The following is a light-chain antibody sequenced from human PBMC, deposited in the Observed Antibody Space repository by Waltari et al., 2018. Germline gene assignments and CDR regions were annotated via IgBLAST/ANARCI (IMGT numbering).Light chain of an antibody. J-gene: IGLJ1*01. CDR2: YDN. V-gene: IGLV3-21*01. CDR3: QVWDANTDPGV. Sequence: SYVLTQPPSVSVAPGEPARITCGGNNIESTSVHWYRQRPGQAPVVVISYDNDRAAGIPERFSGSNSGNTATLTISRVEAGDEADYYCQVWDANTDPGVFGTGTEVTVL. CDR1: NIESTS.